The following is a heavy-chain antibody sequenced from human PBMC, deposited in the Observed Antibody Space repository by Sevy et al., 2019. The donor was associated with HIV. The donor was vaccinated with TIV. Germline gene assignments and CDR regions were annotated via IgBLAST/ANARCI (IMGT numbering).Heavy chain of an antibody. V-gene: IGHV3-30*18. CDR3: AKTYDSSGSPGYFDY. CDR1: GFTFSSYG. D-gene: IGHD3-22*01. J-gene: IGHJ4*02. Sequence: GESLKISCAASGFTFSSYGMHWVRQAPGKGLEWVAVISYDGSNKYYADSVKGRVTISRDNSKNTLYLQMNSLRAEDTAVYYCAKTYDSSGSPGYFDYWGQGTLVTVSS. CDR2: ISYDGSNK.